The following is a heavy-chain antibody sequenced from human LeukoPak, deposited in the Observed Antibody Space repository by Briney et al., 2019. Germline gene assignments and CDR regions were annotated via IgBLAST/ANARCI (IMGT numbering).Heavy chain of an antibody. Sequence: SESLSLTCSVSGGSINSYYWSWIRQPPGKGLEWIGYIYYSGSIKYNPSLKSRVTMSVDTSKNQFSLKLSSVTAADTAVYYCARTFFTETWFDPWGQGTLVTVSS. D-gene: IGHD2/OR15-2a*01. J-gene: IGHJ5*02. CDR3: ARTFFTETWFDP. CDR2: IYYSGSI. V-gene: IGHV4-59*01. CDR1: GGSINSYY.